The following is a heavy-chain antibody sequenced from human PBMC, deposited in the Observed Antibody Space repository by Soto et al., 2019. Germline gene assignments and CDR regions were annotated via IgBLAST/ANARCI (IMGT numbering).Heavy chain of an antibody. V-gene: IGHV3-43*01. CDR3: AKDGVRQWLVPYYFDY. CDR2: ISWDGGST. J-gene: IGHJ4*02. Sequence: GGPRRLSCAASGCTFDDYTMHWVRQAQGKGLEWVSLISWDGGSTYYADSVKGRFTISRDNSKNSLYLQMNSLRTEDTALYYCAKDGVRQWLVPYYFDYWGQGTLVTVSS. D-gene: IGHD6-19*01. CDR1: GCTFDDYT.